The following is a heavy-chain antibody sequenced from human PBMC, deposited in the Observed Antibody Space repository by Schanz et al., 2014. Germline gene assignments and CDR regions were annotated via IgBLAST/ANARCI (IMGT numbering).Heavy chain of an antibody. CDR2: IKQDGIEK. Sequence: EVQLVESGGGLVQPGGSLRLSCAASGFTFGNFFMSWVRQAPGKGLEWVANIKQDGIEKYYVDSVKGRFTISRDNAKNSLYLQMNSLTADDTAVYYCARENLNWEAFDIWGQGTVVTVSS. CDR1: GFTFGNFF. CDR3: ARENLNWEAFDI. V-gene: IGHV3-7*03. D-gene: IGHD7-27*01. J-gene: IGHJ3*02.